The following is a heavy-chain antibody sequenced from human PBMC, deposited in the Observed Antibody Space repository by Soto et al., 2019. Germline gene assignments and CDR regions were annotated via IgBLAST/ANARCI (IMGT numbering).Heavy chain of an antibody. J-gene: IGHJ4*02. CDR3: ARGWDCSGGSCYSGVPDY. CDR2: IYYSGST. CDR1: GGSISSYY. V-gene: IGHV4-59*01. D-gene: IGHD2-15*01. Sequence: QVQLQESGPGLVKPSETLSLTCTVSGGSISSYYWSWIRQPPGKGLEWIGYIYYSGSTNYNPSLKSRVTISVDTSKNQFSLKLSSVTAADTAVYYCARGWDCSGGSCYSGVPDYWGQGTLVTVSS.